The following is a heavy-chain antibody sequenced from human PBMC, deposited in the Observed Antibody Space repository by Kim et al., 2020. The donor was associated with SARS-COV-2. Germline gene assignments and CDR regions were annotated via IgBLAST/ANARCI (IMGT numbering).Heavy chain of an antibody. Sequence: GGSLRLSCTASGFTFSNYDMSWVRQAPGKGLEWVASISGSAGSTYYADFVKGRFTISRDNSKNTLYVQMNTLRAEDTAMYYCAKDMMDSRGRLDSWGQGT. CDR2: ISGSAGST. CDR1: GFTFSNYD. V-gene: IGHV3-23*01. D-gene: IGHD6-19*01. CDR3: AKDMMDSRGRLDS. J-gene: IGHJ4*02.